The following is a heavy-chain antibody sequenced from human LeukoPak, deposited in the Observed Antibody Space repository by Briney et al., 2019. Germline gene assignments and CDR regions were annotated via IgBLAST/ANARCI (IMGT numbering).Heavy chain of an antibody. CDR1: GYSISSGYY. J-gene: IGHJ6*04. D-gene: IGHD3-22*01. CDR2: IYHSGST. CDR3: AIYYYDSSGLVDV. V-gene: IGHV4-38-2*02. Sequence: SETLSPTCTVSGYSISSGYYWGWIRQPPGKGLEWIGSIYHSGSTYYNPSLKSRVTISVDTSKNQFSLKLSSVTAADTAVYYCAIYYYDSSGLVDVWGKGTTVTISS.